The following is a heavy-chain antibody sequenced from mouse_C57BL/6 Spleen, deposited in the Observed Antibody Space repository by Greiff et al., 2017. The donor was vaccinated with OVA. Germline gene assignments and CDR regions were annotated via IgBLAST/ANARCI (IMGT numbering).Heavy chain of an antibody. J-gene: IGHJ1*03. V-gene: IGHV5-6*02. CDR3: ARRIYYYDYWYFDV. Sequence: EVKLVESGGDLVKPGGSLKLSCAASGFTFSSYGMSWVRQTPDKRLAWVATISSGGSYTSYPDSVKGRVTISRYNAKNTLYLQMSSLKSEDTAMYYCARRIYYYDYWYFDVWGTGTTVTVSS. CDR1: GFTFSSYG. D-gene: IGHD1-1*01. CDR2: ISSGGSYT.